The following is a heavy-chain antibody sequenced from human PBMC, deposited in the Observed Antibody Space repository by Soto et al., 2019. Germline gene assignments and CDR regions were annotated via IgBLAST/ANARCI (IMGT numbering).Heavy chain of an antibody. CDR3: ATRSPAFAY. V-gene: IGHV1-18*01. CDR1: GYTFSSYG. Sequence: QVQLVQSGPEVKKPGASVKVSCKTSGYTFSSYGISWVRQAPGQGLEWMGWISTSKGSTNYAQKFQGRVTMTTDTSTSTGYMELRSLRSDDTAVYYCATRSPAFAYWGQGTLVTVSS. J-gene: IGHJ4*02. CDR2: ISTSKGST.